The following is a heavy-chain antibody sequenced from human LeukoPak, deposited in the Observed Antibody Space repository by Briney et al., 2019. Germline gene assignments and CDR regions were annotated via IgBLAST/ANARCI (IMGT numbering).Heavy chain of an antibody. CDR2: ISWNSVSI. V-gene: IGHV3-9*03. CDR3: AKETIYCSGGSCHHDAFDI. J-gene: IGHJ3*02. Sequence: GGSLRLSCAASGFTFDDYAMHWVRQAPGKGLEWVSGISWNSVSIDYADSVKGRFTISRDNAKNSLYLQMNSLRPEDMALYYCAKETIYCSGGSCHHDAFDIWGQGTMVTVSS. D-gene: IGHD2-15*01. CDR1: GFTFDDYA.